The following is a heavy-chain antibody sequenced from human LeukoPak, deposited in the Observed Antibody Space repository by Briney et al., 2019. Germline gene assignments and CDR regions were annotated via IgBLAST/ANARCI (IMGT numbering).Heavy chain of an antibody. D-gene: IGHD3-3*01. CDR2: IFYSGST. Sequence: KPSETLSLTCTVSGGSISSYCWSRIRQPPGKGLEWIGYIFYSGSTNYNPSLKSRVTISVDTSKNQFSLKLSSVTAADTAVYYCVRSDDFWSGYYGYWGQGTLVTVSS. CDR3: VRSDDFWSGYYGY. CDR1: GGSISSYC. V-gene: IGHV4-59*01. J-gene: IGHJ4*02.